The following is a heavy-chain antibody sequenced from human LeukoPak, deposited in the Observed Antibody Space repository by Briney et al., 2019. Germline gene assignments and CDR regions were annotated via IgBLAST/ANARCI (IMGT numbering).Heavy chain of an antibody. Sequence: ASVKVSCKASGYTFTSYGISWVRQAPGQGLEWMGWISAYNGNTNYAQKLQGRVTMTTDTSTSTAYMELRSLRSDDTAVYYCAKVEMSAEGGELDPWGQGTLVTVSS. CDR3: AKVEMSAEGGELDP. CDR1: GYTFTSYG. D-gene: IGHD5-24*01. J-gene: IGHJ5*02. V-gene: IGHV1-18*01. CDR2: ISAYNGNT.